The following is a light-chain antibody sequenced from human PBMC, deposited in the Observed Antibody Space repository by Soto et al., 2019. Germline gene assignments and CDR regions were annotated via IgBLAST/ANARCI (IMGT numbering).Light chain of an antibody. CDR2: LNSDGSH. V-gene: IGLV4-69*01. J-gene: IGLJ2*01. Sequence: QSVLTQSPSASASLGASVKLTCTLSSGHSNYAIAWHQQQPEKGPRFLMKLNSDGSHSKGDGIPDRFSGSSSGDERYLTISTLQSEDEADYYCQTWVTGIHIFGGGTKLTVL. CDR1: SGHSNYA. CDR3: QTWVTGIHI.